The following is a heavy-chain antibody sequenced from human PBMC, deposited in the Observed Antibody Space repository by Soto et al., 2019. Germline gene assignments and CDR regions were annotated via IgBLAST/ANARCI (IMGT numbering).Heavy chain of an antibody. J-gene: IGHJ4*02. CDR2: ISDDGSTT. V-gene: IGHV3-74*01. CDR3: TRGPRVSSTGTGAH. Sequence: GSLRLSCEVSGFTFSAYRMHWVRQVPGKGLIWVSRISDDGSTTTYADSVKGRFTISRDNAKNTLYLQMNSLRADDTGLYYCTRGPRVSSTGTGAHWGQGTLVTVSS. CDR1: GFTFSAYR. D-gene: IGHD1-1*01.